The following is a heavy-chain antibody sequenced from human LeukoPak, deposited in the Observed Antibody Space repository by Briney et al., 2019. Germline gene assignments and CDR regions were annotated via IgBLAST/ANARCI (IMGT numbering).Heavy chain of an antibody. CDR3: AELGITMIGGV. CDR1: GFSFSNYG. CDR2: ISSSGSTI. D-gene: IGHD3-10*02. V-gene: IGHV3-48*04. J-gene: IGHJ6*04. Sequence: GGSLRLSCAASGFSFSNYGMHWVRQAPGKGLEWVSYISSSGSTIYYADSVKGRFTISRDNAKNSLYLQMNSLRAEDTAVYYCAELGITMIGGVWGKGTTVTISS.